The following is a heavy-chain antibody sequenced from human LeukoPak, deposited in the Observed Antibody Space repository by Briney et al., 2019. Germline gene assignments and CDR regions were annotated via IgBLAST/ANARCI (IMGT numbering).Heavy chain of an antibody. J-gene: IGHJ4*02. D-gene: IGHD4-17*01. V-gene: IGHV3-23*01. CDR1: GFTFTHYA. CDR3: AKGHGDWGGNYLDH. CDR2: ISASGSTT. Sequence: GGSLRLSCIASGFTFTHYAMTWVRQAPGKGLEWVSDISASGSTTHYADSVKGRFTVSRDNSKNTVFLEMISLRVEDTALYHCAKGHGDWGGNYLDHWGQGAQVTVSS.